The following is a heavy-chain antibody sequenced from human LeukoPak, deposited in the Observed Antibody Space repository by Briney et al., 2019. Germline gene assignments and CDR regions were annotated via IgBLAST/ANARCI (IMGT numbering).Heavy chain of an antibody. V-gene: IGHV4-59*08. CDR2: IYYSGST. J-gene: IGHJ4*02. D-gene: IGHD6-19*01. CDR3: ARHRFGIAVADFDY. Sequence: PSETLSLTCTVSGGSISSYYWSWIRQPPGKGLEWIGYIYYSGSTNYNPSLKSRVTISVDTSKNQFSLKLSSVTAADTAVYYCARHRFGIAVADFDYWGQGTLVTVSS. CDR1: GGSISSYY.